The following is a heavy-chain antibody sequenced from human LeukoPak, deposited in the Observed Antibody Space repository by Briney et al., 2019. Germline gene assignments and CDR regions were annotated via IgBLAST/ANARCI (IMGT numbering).Heavy chain of an antibody. CDR2: ISYDGSNK. Sequence: SGGSLRLSCAASGFTFSNYSMHWVRQTPGKGLEWVAVISYDGSNKYYADSVKGRFTISRDNSKNTLYLQMNSLRAEDTAVYYCALRGSGSYRFDYWGQGTLVTVSS. J-gene: IGHJ4*02. CDR1: GFTFSNYS. D-gene: IGHD3-10*01. CDR3: ALRGSGSYRFDY. V-gene: IGHV3-30*03.